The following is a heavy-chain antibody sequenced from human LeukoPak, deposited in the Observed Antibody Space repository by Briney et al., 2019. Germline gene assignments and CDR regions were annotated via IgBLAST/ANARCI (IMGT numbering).Heavy chain of an antibody. J-gene: IGHJ4*02. D-gene: IGHD3-22*01. CDR3: AKDLRYYDSSGY. CDR1: GFTFSSYG. V-gene: IGHV3-30*02. Sequence: PGGSLRLSCAASGFTFSSYGMHWVRQAPGKGLEWVAFIRYDGSNKYYADSVEGRFTISRDNSKNTLYLQMNSLRAEDTAVYYCAKDLRYYDSSGYWGQGTLVTVSS. CDR2: IRYDGSNK.